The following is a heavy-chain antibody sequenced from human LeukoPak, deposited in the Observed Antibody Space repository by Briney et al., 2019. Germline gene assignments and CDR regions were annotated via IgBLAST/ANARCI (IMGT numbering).Heavy chain of an antibody. CDR1: GFTFSSYW. V-gene: IGHV3-74*01. CDR2: INSDGSTT. J-gene: IGHJ4*02. CDR3: AREAIRYYFDY. Sequence: GGSLRLSFAASGFTFSSYWMHWVRQAPGKGLVWVSRINSDGSTTSYADSVKGRFTISRDNAKNTLYLQMNSLRAEDTAVYYCAREAIRYYFDYWGQGTLVTVSS.